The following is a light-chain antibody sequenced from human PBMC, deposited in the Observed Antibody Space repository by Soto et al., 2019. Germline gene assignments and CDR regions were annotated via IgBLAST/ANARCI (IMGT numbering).Light chain of an antibody. CDR1: SSDVGGYNY. J-gene: IGLJ2*01. CDR3: SSYADSNIYVV. CDR2: EVT. V-gene: IGLV2-8*01. Sequence: QSVLTQPPSASGSPGQSVTISCTGTSSDVGGYNYVSWYQQHPGKAPKLVIYEVTKRPSGVPDRFSGSKSGNTASLTVSGLQAEDEADYYCSSYADSNIYVVFGGGTKVTVL.